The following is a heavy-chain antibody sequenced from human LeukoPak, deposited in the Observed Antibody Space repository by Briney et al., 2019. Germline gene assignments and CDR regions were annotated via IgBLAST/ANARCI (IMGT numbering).Heavy chain of an antibody. D-gene: IGHD3-10*01. CDR1: GSSFSSFS. J-gene: IGHJ6*02. Sequence: SVKVSCKTSGSSFSSFSLSWVRQAPGQGLEWMGRITPILGTSKYAQKFQGRVTITADKSTTTAFMELSSLTTEDTAVYYCARGPRGAMDVWGQGTTVIIS. CDR3: ARGPRGAMDV. V-gene: IGHV1-69*08. CDR2: ITPILGTS.